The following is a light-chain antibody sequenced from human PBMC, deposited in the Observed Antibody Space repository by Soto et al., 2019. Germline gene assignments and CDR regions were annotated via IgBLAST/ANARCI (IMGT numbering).Light chain of an antibody. Sequence: QSALTQPPSASASPGQSVTISCTGTNNDIGGYNYVSWYQHHPGKAPQLIIYDDTKRPSGVLDRFSGSKSGNTASLTVAGLQTYDEAEYFCSSYAGSSNLVFGTGTKLTVL. J-gene: IGLJ2*01. CDR1: NNDIGGYNY. CDR3: SSYAGSSNLV. V-gene: IGLV2-8*01. CDR2: DDT.